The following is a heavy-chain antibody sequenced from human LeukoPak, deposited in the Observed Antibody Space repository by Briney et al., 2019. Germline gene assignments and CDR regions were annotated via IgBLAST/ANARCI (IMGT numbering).Heavy chain of an antibody. CDR1: GFTFSSYA. V-gene: IGHV3-23*01. Sequence: GGSLRLSCAASGFTFSSYAMSWVRQAPGKGLEWVSAISGSGGSTYYADSVKGRFTISRDNSKNTLYLQMNSLRAEDTAVYYCANSFSGYDAFDIWGQGAMVTVSS. D-gene: IGHD3-22*01. CDR2: ISGSGGST. CDR3: ANSFSGYDAFDI. J-gene: IGHJ3*02.